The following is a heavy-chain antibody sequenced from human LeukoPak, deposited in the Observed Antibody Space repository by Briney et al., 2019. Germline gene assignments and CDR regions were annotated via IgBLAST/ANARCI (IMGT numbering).Heavy chain of an antibody. CDR1: GFTFSSYA. Sequence: GGSLRLSCAVSGFTFSSYAMSWVRQAPGKGLEWVSAISGSGGSTYYADSVKGRFTISRDNSKNTLYLQMNSLRAEDTAVYYCAKYSGLGWSHFDYWGQGTLVTVSS. V-gene: IGHV3-23*01. D-gene: IGHD3-10*01. J-gene: IGHJ4*02. CDR3: AKYSGLGWSHFDY. CDR2: ISGSGGST.